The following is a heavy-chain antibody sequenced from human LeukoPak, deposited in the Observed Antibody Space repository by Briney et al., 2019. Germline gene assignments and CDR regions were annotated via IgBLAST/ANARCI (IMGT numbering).Heavy chain of an antibody. Sequence: SETLSLTCAVYGGSFSGYYWSWIRQPPGKGLEWIGYIYYSGSTNYNPSLKSRVTISVDTSKNQFSLKLSSVTAADTAVYYCARSNVGATIDYWGQGTLVTVSS. D-gene: IGHD1-26*01. J-gene: IGHJ4*02. CDR2: IYYSGST. CDR3: ARSNVGATIDY. CDR1: GGSFSGYY. V-gene: IGHV4-59*01.